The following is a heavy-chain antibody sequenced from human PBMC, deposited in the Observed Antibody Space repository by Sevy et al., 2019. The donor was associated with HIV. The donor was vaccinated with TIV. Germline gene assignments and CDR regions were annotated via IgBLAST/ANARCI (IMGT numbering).Heavy chain of an antibody. Sequence: ASVKVSCKASGYIFTSYDINWVRQATGQGLEWMGWMNPNSGNTGYAQKFQGRVTITRNTSISTAYMELSSLRSEDTAVYYCARRYCSSTSCHFDYWGQGTLVTVSS. CDR2: MNPNSGNT. CDR1: GYIFTSYD. J-gene: IGHJ4*02. CDR3: ARRYCSSTSCHFDY. V-gene: IGHV1-8*03. D-gene: IGHD2-2*01.